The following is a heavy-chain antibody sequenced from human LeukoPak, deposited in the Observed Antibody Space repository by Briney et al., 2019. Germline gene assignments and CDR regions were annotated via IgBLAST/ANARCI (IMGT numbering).Heavy chain of an antibody. V-gene: IGHV3-23*01. Sequence: GGSLRLSCAISGITFSHHAISWVRQAPGKGLEWVSAISGSGAITYYADSVKGRFIISRDNSKNTLSLQMHSLRAEDTAVYYCAKEDTAGITPVLDYWGQGTLVTVSS. CDR3: AKEDTAGITPVLDY. CDR1: GITFSHHA. D-gene: IGHD5-18*01. J-gene: IGHJ4*02. CDR2: ISGSGAIT.